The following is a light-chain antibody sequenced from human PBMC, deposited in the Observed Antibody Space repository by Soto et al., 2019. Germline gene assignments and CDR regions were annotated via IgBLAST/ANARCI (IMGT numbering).Light chain of an antibody. Sequence: EIVLTQSPGTLSLSPGERATLSCRASQSVYNSYLAWYQQKPGQAPRLLSNGASNRATGIPDRFSGSGSGTDFTLTISRLEPEDFAVYYCQQYGSPPHTFGQGTKLEIK. CDR3: QQYGSPPHT. V-gene: IGKV3-20*01. CDR1: QSVYNSY. J-gene: IGKJ2*01. CDR2: GAS.